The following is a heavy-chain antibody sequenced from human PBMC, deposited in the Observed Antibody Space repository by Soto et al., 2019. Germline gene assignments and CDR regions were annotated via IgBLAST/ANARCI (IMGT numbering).Heavy chain of an antibody. CDR1: GFTFSSYG. V-gene: IGHV3-33*01. Sequence: VGSLRLSCAASGFTFSSYGMHWVRQAPGKGLEWVAFIWHDGGNKFYAESVKGRFTISRDNSKNTLYLQMTSLSAEDTAMYYCARDGDVNTGFGKDYWGQGILVTVSS. CDR3: ARDGDVNTGFGKDY. CDR2: IWHDGGNK. D-gene: IGHD3-16*01. J-gene: IGHJ4*02.